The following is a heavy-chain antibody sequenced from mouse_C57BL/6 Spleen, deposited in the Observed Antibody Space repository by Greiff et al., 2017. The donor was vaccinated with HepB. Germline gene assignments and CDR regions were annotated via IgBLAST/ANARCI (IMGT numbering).Heavy chain of an antibody. Sequence: EVQVVESGGGLVKPGGSLKLSCAASGFTFSSYAMSWVRQTPEKRLEWVATISDGGSYTYYPDNVKGRFTISRDNAKNNLYLQMSHLKSEDTAMYYCARDRGYYYGSSRGYFDVWGTGTTVTVSS. CDR2: ISDGGSYT. CDR3: ARDRGYYYGSSRGYFDV. CDR1: GFTFSSYA. V-gene: IGHV5-4*01. D-gene: IGHD1-1*01. J-gene: IGHJ1*03.